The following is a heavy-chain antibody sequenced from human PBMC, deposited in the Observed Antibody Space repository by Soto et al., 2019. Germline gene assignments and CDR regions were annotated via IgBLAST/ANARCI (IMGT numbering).Heavy chain of an antibody. D-gene: IGHD2-15*01. CDR2: IIPIFGTA. Sequence: GASVKVSCKASGGTFSSYAISWVRQAPGQGLEWMGGIIPIFGTANYAQKFQGRVTITADESTSTAYMELSSLRSEDTAVYYCASTLGYCSGGSCYSASREYFQQWGQGTLVTGSS. CDR1: GGTFSSYA. J-gene: IGHJ1*01. CDR3: ASTLGYCSGGSCYSASREYFQQ. V-gene: IGHV1-69*13.